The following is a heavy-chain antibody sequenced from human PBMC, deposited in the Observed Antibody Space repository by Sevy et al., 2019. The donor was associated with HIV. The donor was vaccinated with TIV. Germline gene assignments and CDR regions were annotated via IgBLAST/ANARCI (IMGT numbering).Heavy chain of an antibody. Sequence: GGSLRLSCAASGFTFSSYSMNWVRQAPGKGLEWVSYISSSSSTIYYADSVKGRFTISRDNAKNTLYLQMNSLRAEDTAVYYCAKDRLYSSSSGDMVYYYYGMDVWGQGTTVTVSS. CDR3: AKDRLYSSSSGDMVYYYYGMDV. D-gene: IGHD6-6*01. V-gene: IGHV3-48*01. CDR2: ISSSSSTI. CDR1: GFTFSSYS. J-gene: IGHJ6*02.